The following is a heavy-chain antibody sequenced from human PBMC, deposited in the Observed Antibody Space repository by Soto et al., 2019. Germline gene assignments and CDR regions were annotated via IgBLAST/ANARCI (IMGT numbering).Heavy chain of an antibody. CDR1: GYTFTSYG. J-gene: IGHJ5*02. CDR2: ISAYNGNT. D-gene: IGHD1-26*01. V-gene: IGHV1-18*01. Sequence: ASVKVSCKASGYTFTSYGISWVRQAPGQGLEWMGWISAYNGNTNYAQKLQGRVTMTTDTSTSTAYMELRSLRSDETAVYYCARYLGTVGDNGIFVDPWGQGTLVTVSS. CDR3: ARYLGTVGDNGIFVDP.